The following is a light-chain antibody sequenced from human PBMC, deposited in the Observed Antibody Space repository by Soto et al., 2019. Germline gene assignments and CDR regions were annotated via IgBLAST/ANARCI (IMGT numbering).Light chain of an antibody. CDR1: QSISIY. V-gene: IGKV1-5*03. Sequence: DIHMPQSPSTLSASVGDRVTITCRASQSISIYLAWYQQKPGKAPKLLIYEASSLESGVPSRFSGSGSGTEFTLTISSLQPDDFATYYCQQYNSYPWTFGQGTKVDIK. CDR3: QQYNSYPWT. J-gene: IGKJ1*01. CDR2: EAS.